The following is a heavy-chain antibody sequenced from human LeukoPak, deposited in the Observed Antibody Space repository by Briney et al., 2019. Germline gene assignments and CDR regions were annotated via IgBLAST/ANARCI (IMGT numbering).Heavy chain of an antibody. Sequence: GGSLRLSCAASGFTFSSFGMHWVRQAPGKGLEWVAVLSFDGTTKYYTDSVKGRFTISRDNSKNTLYLQMNSLRAEDTAVYYCARDLAGSSSWYGDAFDIWGQGTMVTVSS. V-gene: IGHV3-30*03. CDR2: LSFDGTTK. D-gene: IGHD6-13*01. CDR3: ARDLAGSSSWYGDAFDI. J-gene: IGHJ3*02. CDR1: GFTFSSFG.